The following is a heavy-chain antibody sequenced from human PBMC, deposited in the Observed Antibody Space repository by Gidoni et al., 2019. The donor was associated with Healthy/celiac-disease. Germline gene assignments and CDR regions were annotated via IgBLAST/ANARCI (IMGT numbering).Heavy chain of an antibody. CDR3: AKGNSSSWYGDAFDI. D-gene: IGHD6-13*01. Sequence: EVQLVESGGGLVKPGRSLRLSCAASGFTFDDYAMHWVRQAPGKGLEWVSGISWNSGSIGYADSVKGRFTISRDNAKNSLYLQMSSLRAEDTALYYCAKGNSSSWYGDAFDIWGQGTMVTVSS. J-gene: IGHJ3*02. V-gene: IGHV3-9*01. CDR2: ISWNSGSI. CDR1: GFTFDDYA.